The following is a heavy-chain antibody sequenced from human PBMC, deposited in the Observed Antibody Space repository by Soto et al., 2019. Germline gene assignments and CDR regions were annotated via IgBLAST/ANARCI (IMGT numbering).Heavy chain of an antibody. J-gene: IGHJ4*02. D-gene: IGHD1-26*01. CDR1: GFTLSNAW. V-gene: IGHV3-15*01. CDR2: IRRKTDGGTT. Sequence: GGSLRLSCAASGFTLSNAWMSWVRQAPGKGLEWVGRIRRKTDGGTTDYAAPVKGRFTISRDDSRNTLYLQMNSLKTEDTAVYYCTTAVVGAPEFDCWGQRTLVTVSS. CDR3: TTAVVGAPEFDC.